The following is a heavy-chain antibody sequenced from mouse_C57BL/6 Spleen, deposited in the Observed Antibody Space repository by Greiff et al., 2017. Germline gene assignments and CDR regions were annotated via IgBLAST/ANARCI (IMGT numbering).Heavy chain of an antibody. J-gene: IGHJ4*01. V-gene: IGHV1-54*01. CDR3: ARTGDYYAMDY. D-gene: IGHD4-1*01. Sequence: QVQLQQSGAELVRPGTSVTVSCKASGYAFTTYLIEWVKQRPGQGLEWIGVINPGSGGTNYNEKFKGKATLTADKSSSTAYMQLSSLTSEDSAVYFCARTGDYYAMDYWGQGTSVTVSS. CDR1: GYAFTTYL. CDR2: INPGSGGT.